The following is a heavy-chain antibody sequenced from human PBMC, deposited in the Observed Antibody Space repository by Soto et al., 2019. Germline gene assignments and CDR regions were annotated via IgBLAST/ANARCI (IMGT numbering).Heavy chain of an antibody. D-gene: IGHD6-19*01. Sequence: QVQLVQSGAEVKKPGASVTVSCKASGYTFTNYGINWVRQAPGQGLEWMGWISAYSGHTNYAQKLQDRVTMTTDTSTSTAYMELRSLRSDDTAVYYCARRPHLADNVELDYWGQGTLLTVSS. CDR1: GYTFTNYG. V-gene: IGHV1-18*01. CDR2: ISAYSGHT. CDR3: ARRPHLADNVELDY. J-gene: IGHJ4*02.